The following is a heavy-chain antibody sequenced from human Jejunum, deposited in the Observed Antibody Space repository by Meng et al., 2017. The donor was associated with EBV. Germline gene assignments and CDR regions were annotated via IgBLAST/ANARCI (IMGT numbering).Heavy chain of an antibody. CDR1: GASIISTDTG. Sequence: QSPLREEGTALVKPARTLSLTCGVSGASIISTDTGGSWVRQPPGKGLEWIGEIFHAGNTNYNPSLKSQVTMSVDTSKNQFSLNLSSVTAADSAVYYCARGSHYTWDVWGQGTLVTVSS. CDR2: IFHAGNT. V-gene: IGHV4-4*02. J-gene: IGHJ4*02. CDR3: ARGSHYTWDV. D-gene: IGHD3-16*01.